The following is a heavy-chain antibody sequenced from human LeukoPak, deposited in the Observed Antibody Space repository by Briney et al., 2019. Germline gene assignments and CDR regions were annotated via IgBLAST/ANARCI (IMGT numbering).Heavy chain of an antibody. J-gene: IGHJ4*02. D-gene: IGHD3-22*01. Sequence: GGSLRLSCAASGFTFSSYSMNWVRQAPGKGLEWVSSITSSSRYIYYADSVKGRFTISRDNSKNTLYLQMNSLRAEDTAVYYCAKELYYYDSSGYATLDYWGQGTLVTVSS. CDR1: GFTFSSYS. CDR3: AKELYYYDSSGYATLDY. CDR2: ITSSSRYI. V-gene: IGHV3-21*01.